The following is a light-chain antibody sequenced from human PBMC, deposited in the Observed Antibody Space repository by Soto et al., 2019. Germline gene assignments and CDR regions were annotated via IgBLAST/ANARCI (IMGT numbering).Light chain of an antibody. J-gene: IGLJ1*01. CDR2: EVS. CDR3: SSHAGSIHFYV. V-gene: IGLV2-8*01. CDR1: SSDVGAYNY. Sequence: QSVLTQPPSASGSPGQSVTISCTGTSSDVGAYNYVSWYLQHPGKAPKLIISEVSQRPSGVPDRFSGSKSGNTASLTVSGLQAEDEADYYCSSHAGSIHFYVFGTGTKVTVL.